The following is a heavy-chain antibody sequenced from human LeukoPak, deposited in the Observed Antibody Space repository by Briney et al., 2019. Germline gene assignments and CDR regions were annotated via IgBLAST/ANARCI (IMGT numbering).Heavy chain of an antibody. CDR2: IGSSSSHI. CDR3: ARGLAGVVPAAIGFYN. CDR1: GFTFSSYS. J-gene: IGHJ4*02. Sequence: GGSLRLSCAASGFTFSSYSMNWVRQAPGKGLEWVSYIGSSSSHIYYADSVKGRFTIYRDNAKNTLYLQMNSQIAAHGPVYYCARGLAGVVPAAIGFYNWGQRALVTVSS. V-gene: IGHV3-48*01. D-gene: IGHD2-2*01.